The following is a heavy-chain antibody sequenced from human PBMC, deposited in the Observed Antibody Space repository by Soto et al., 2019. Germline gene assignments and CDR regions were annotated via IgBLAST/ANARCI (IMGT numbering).Heavy chain of an antibody. D-gene: IGHD4-4*01. CDR3: ARLTNFDY. CDR1: GFPFSSYS. V-gene: IGHV3-21*01. Sequence: GGSLRLSCASSGFPFSSYSMSWVRQAPGKGLEWVSSISSSSSYIYYADSVKGRFTISRDNAKNSLYLQMNSLRAEDTAVYYCARLTNFDYWGQGTLVTVSS. CDR2: ISSSSSYI. J-gene: IGHJ4*02.